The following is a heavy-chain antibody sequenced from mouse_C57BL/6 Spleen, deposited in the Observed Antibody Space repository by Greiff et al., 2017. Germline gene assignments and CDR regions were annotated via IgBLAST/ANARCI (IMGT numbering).Heavy chain of an antibody. CDR1: GYAFSSSW. Sequence: QVQLKQSGPELVKPEASVKISCKASGYAFSSSWMNWVKQRPGKGLEWIGRIYPGDGDTNYNGKFKGKATLTADKSSSTAYMQLSSLTSEDSAVYFCARSNGNYYYYAMDYWGQGTSVTVSS. J-gene: IGHJ4*01. CDR2: IYPGDGDT. V-gene: IGHV1-82*01. CDR3: ARSNGNYYYYAMDY. D-gene: IGHD2-1*01.